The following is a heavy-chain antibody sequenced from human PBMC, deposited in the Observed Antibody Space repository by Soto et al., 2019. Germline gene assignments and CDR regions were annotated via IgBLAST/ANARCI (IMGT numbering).Heavy chain of an antibody. V-gene: IGHV1-18*04. J-gene: IGHJ5*02. Sequence: ASVKVSCKASGYTFTSYGISWVRQAPGQGLEWMGWISAYNGNTNYAQKLQGRVTMTTDTSTSTAYMELRSLRSDDTAVYYCAREYSSGWYPWGWFDPWGQGTLVTV. D-gene: IGHD6-19*01. CDR3: AREYSSGWYPWGWFDP. CDR1: GYTFTSYG. CDR2: ISAYNGNT.